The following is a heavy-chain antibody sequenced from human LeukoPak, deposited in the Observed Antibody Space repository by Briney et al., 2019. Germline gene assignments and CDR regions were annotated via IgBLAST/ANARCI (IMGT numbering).Heavy chain of an antibody. D-gene: IGHD3-10*01. J-gene: IGHJ4*02. V-gene: IGHV3-30*02. CDR3: ARVGFPGSGSYLPQAYYFDY. Sequence: GGSLRLSCAASGFTFSNYDMHWVRQAPGKGLEWVAYIQNDGSIKYYADSLKGRFTISRDNSKNTLYLQMSSLRAEDTAVYYCARVGFPGSGSYLPQAYYFDYWGQGTLVTVSS. CDR1: GFTFSNYD. CDR2: IQNDGSIK.